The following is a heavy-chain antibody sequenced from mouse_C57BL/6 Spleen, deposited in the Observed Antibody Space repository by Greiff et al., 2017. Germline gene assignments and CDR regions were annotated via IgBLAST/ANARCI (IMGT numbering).Heavy chain of an antibody. J-gene: IGHJ3*01. CDR3: ARWEGQLAY. Sequence: VQLQQPGAELVRPGTSVKSSCKASGYTFTSYWMHWVKQRPGQGLEWIGVIDPSDSYTNYNQKFKGKATLTVDTSSSTAYMQLSSLTSEDSAVYYCARWEGQLAYWGQGTLVTVSA. D-gene: IGHD3-3*01. CDR1: GYTFTSYW. CDR2: IDPSDSYT. V-gene: IGHV1-59*01.